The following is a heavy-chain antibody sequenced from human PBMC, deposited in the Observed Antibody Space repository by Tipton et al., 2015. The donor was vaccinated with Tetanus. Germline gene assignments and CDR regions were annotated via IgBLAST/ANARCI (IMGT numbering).Heavy chain of an antibody. CDR3: ARHQSGYFTPFDY. D-gene: IGHD3-3*01. CDR2: IYESGDT. CDR1: GGSIRGGTFY. V-gene: IGHV4-39*01. J-gene: IGHJ4*02. Sequence: TLSLTCTVSGGSIRGGTFYWRWIRQPPGKGLEWIGSIYESGDTYYIPSLKSRVTISVDTSKNQFSLNLNSMAAADTGVYYCARHQSGYFTPFDYWGQGNLVTVSS.